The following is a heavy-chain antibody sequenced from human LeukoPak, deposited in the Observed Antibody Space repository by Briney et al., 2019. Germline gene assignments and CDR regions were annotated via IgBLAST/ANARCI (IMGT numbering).Heavy chain of an antibody. CDR1: GYTFTSYD. J-gene: IGHJ5*02. Sequence: GASVKVSCKASGYTFTSYDINWVRQATGQGLEWMGWVNPNSGNTGYAQKFQGRVTMTRNTSISTAYMELSSLRSEDTAVYYCARGGCSSTSCYSWATWFDPWGQGTLVTVSS. CDR3: ARGGCSSTSCYSWATWFDP. V-gene: IGHV1-8*01. D-gene: IGHD2-2*01. CDR2: VNPNSGNT.